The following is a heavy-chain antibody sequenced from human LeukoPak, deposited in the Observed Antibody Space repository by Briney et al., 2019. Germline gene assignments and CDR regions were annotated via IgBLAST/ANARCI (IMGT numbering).Heavy chain of an antibody. CDR1: GGSISSGGYY. CDR2: IYYSGST. D-gene: IGHD4-17*01. CDR3: SYGDYGRFDY. V-gene: IGHV4-31*03. J-gene: IGHJ4*02. Sequence: PSETLSLTCTVSGGSISSGGYYWSWIRQHPGKGLEWIGYIYYSGSTYYNPSLKSRVTISVDTSKNQFSLKLSSVTAADTAVYYCSYGDYGRFDYWGQGTLVTVSS.